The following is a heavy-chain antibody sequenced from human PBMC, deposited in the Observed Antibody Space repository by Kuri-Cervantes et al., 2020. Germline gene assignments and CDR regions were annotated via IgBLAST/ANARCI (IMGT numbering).Heavy chain of an antibody. CDR3: ARGVRRPPLEYWFDP. D-gene: IGHD1-1*01. V-gene: IGHV1-2*02. CDR1: GYTFTGYY. J-gene: IGHJ5*02. Sequence: ASVKVSCKASGYTFTGYYMHWVRQAPGQGLGWMGWINPNSGGTNYAQKFHGRVTMTRDTSISTAYMELSRLRSDDTAVYYCARGVRRPPLEYWFDPWGQGTLVTVSS. CDR2: INPNSGGT.